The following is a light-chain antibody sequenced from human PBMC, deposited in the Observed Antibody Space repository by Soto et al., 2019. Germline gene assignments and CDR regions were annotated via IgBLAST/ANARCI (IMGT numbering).Light chain of an antibody. J-gene: IGLJ1*01. CDR2: EVS. V-gene: IGLV2-14*01. Sequence: SVLTQPASVSGSPGQSITISCTGTSSDVGNYKYVSRYQQHPGKAPKLMIYEVSNRPSGVSNRFSGSKSGNTASLTISGLQAEDETDYYCFSYTSSGTYVFGTGTKVTVL. CDR3: FSYTSSGTYV. CDR1: SSDVGNYKY.